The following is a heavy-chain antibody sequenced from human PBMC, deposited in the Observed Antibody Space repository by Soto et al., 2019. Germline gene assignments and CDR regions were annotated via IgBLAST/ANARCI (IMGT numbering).Heavy chain of an antibody. CDR3: ARDGGYGSGSLRLVLFDP. D-gene: IGHD3-10*01. CDR2: IYYSGST. CDR1: GGSISSGGYY. J-gene: IGHJ5*02. Sequence: QVQLQESGPGLVKPSQTLSLTCTVSGGSISSGGYYWSWIRQHPGKGLEWIGYIYYSGSTYYNPSLQSRVTISVDSSKNQFSLKLSSGTAADTAVYYCARDGGYGSGSLRLVLFDPWGQGTLVTVSS. V-gene: IGHV4-31*03.